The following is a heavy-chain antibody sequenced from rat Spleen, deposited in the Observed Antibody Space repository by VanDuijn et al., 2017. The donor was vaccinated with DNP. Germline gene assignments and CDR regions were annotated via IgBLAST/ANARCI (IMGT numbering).Heavy chain of an antibody. J-gene: IGHJ2*01. CDR2: ISTSGGST. CDR1: GFTFSNYD. D-gene: IGHD4-3*01. CDR3: ARRGFDY. Sequence: EVQLVESGGGLVQPGRSLKLSCAASGFTFSNYDMAWVRPAPTKGLEWVAPISTSGGSTYYRDSVKGRFTVSRDNAKSTLYLQKDSLRSEDTATYYCARRGFDYWGQGVMVTVSS. V-gene: IGHV5-25*01.